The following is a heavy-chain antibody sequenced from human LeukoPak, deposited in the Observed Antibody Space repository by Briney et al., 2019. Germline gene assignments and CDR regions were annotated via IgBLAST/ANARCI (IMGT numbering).Heavy chain of an antibody. V-gene: IGHV3-23*01. D-gene: IGHD6-13*01. CDR1: GFTFSNYA. Sequence: SGGSLRLSCAASGFTFSNYAMNWVRQAPGKGLEWVSVISDLGASTYYADSVKGRFTISRDNSKNTLYLQMNGLRAEDTAVYYCAKPRTIAVPGRSGFDSWGQGTLVTVSS. CDR2: ISDLGAST. J-gene: IGHJ4*02. CDR3: AKPRTIAVPGRSGFDS.